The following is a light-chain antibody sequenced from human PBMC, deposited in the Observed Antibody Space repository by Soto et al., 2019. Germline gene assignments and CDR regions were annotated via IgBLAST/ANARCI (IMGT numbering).Light chain of an antibody. CDR2: AAS. V-gene: IGKV1-5*01. J-gene: IGKJ4*01. CDR1: ENIFKF. Sequence: DLLLIQSPATLSASVGDRITITCRASENIFKFLAWYQQRSGSAPNLLIYAASDLERGVPSRFSGSGSGTEFTLNIDNLQPNDSATYFCQHYHSQSITFGGGTQVDVK. CDR3: QHYHSQSIT.